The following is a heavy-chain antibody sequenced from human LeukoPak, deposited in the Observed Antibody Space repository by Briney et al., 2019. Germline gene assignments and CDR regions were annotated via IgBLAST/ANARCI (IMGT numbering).Heavy chain of an antibody. CDR1: GYTFTGYY. D-gene: IGHD3-9*01. Sequence: GSVTVSCKASGYTFTGYYMHWVRQAPGQGVEGMGWINPNSGGTNYAQKFQGWVTMTRDTSISTAYMELSRLRSDDTAVYYCAKGNYDILTIDYWGLGTLVTVSS. CDR2: INPNSGGT. CDR3: AKGNYDILTIDY. J-gene: IGHJ4*02. V-gene: IGHV1-2*04.